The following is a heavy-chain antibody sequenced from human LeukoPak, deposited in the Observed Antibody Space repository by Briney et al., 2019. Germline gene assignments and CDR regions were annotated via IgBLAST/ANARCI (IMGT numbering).Heavy chain of an antibody. CDR1: GGSISNTNW. J-gene: IGHJ4*02. CDR3: SRENGAFSPFGY. Sequence: SGTLSLTCGVSGGSISNTNWWSWVRPPPGEGLEWIGEISLTGLTHYNPSLESRVTVSLDKSKNQLSLNLTSVTAADTAVYYCSRENGAFSPFGYWGQGTLVTVLS. D-gene: IGHD2-8*01. V-gene: IGHV4-4*02. CDR2: ISLTGLT.